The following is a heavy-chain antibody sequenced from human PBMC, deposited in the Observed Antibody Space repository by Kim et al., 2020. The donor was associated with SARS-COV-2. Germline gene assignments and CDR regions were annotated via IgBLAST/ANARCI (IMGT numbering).Heavy chain of an antibody. CDR3: ARERIQARYYYGSGSYPPPAYYGMDV. Sequence: SETLSLTCAVYGGSFSGYYWSWIRQPPGKGLEWIGEINHSGSTNYNPSLKSRVTISVDTSKNQFSLKLSSVTAADTAVYYCARERIQARYYYGSGSYPPPAYYGMDVWGQGTTVTVSS. CDR2: INHSGST. D-gene: IGHD3-10*01. V-gene: IGHV4-34*01. CDR1: GGSFSGYY. J-gene: IGHJ6*02.